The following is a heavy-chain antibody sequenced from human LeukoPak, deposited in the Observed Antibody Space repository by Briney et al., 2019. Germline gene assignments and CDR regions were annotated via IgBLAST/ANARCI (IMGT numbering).Heavy chain of an antibody. CDR3: ARFGKGYYYGSGSSSHDY. CDR1: GFTFSSYW. J-gene: IGHJ4*02. D-gene: IGHD3-10*01. CDR2: IKQDGSEK. Sequence: SGGSLRLSCAASGFTFSSYWMSWVRQAPGKGLEWVANIKQDGSEKYYVDSVKGRFTISRDNDKNSLYLQMNSLRAEDTAVYYCARFGKGYYYGSGSSSHDYWGQGTLVTVSS. V-gene: IGHV3-7*01.